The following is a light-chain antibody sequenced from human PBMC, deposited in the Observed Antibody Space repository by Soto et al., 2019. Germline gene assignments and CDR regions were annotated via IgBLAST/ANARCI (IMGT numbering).Light chain of an antibody. CDR1: QSVSNN. V-gene: IGKV3-15*01. CDR3: QQYNDWPRT. Sequence: EIVMTQSPATLSVSPGERATLSCRATQSVSNNLAWYQQKPGQAPRLLIYAASTRVRGVPARFSGSGSGAEFTLTISSLQSEDFAVYYCQQYNDWPRTFGGGTKVDIK. CDR2: AAS. J-gene: IGKJ4*01.